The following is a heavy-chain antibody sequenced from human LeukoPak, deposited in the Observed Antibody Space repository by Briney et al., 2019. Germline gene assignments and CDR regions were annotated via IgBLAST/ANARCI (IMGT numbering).Heavy chain of an antibody. V-gene: IGHV4-59*08. CDR3: AGSLPKSSGFD. CDR1: GASISYYY. CDR2: VYYSGST. Sequence: SETLSLTCSVSGASISYYYWTWIRQSPGKGLEWIGYVYYSGSTNYNPSLKSRVTISLDTSKSQFSLRLISVTAADTAVYYCAGSLPKSSGFDWGQGTLVTVSS. J-gene: IGHJ4*02. D-gene: IGHD3-22*01.